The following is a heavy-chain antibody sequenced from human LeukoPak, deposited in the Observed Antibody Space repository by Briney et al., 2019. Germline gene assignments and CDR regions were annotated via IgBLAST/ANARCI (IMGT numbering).Heavy chain of an antibody. CDR3: TASGSYPNAFDI. CDR2: SRNKVNSYTT. V-gene: IGHV3-72*01. CDR1: GFTFSDYY. Sequence: GGSLRLSCAVSGFTFSDYYMDWVRQAPGKGLEWVGRSRNKVNSYTTQHAASVRGRFTVSRDASKNTAYLQMNSLQTEDTAVYYCTASGSYPNAFDIWGQGTMVTVSS. D-gene: IGHD1-26*01. J-gene: IGHJ3*02.